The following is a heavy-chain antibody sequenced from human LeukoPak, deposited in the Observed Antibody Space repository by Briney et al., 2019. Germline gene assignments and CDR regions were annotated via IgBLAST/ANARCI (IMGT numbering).Heavy chain of an antibody. V-gene: IGHV1-69*06. CDR3: ADGASGQPYYYYYMDV. Sequence: SVKVSCKASGGTFSSYAISWVRQAPGQGLEWMGRIIPIFGTANYAQKFQGRVTITADRSTSTAYMELSSLRSEDTAVYYCADGASGQPYYYYYMDVWGKGTTVTVSS. J-gene: IGHJ6*03. CDR1: GGTFSSYA. CDR2: IIPIFGTA. D-gene: IGHD5-12*01.